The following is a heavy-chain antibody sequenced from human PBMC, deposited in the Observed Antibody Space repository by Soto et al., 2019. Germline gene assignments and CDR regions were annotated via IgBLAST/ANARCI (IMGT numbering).Heavy chain of an antibody. V-gene: IGHV4-59*01. CDR1: GGSISRYY. J-gene: IGHJ6*03. D-gene: IGHD3-3*01. CDR3: ARGMGLEWLSEWATDNYYCYRDV. CDR2: VYHRVSV. Sequence: SETLSLTCTVSGGSISRYYWRWIRQPPGKGLAWIGNVYHRVSVIYNPSPKSRVSISVDPCKNQYSLQPSSVIAADTAVDYVARGMGLEWLSEWATDNYYCYRDVGGKGTPVSVS.